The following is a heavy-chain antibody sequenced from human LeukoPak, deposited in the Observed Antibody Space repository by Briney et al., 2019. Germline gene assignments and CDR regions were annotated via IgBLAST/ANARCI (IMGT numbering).Heavy chain of an antibody. CDR3: ARHDSSSWTGWFDP. CDR1: GYSFINYW. Sequence: GESLKISCQGSGYSFINYWIGWVRQMPGKGLEWMGIIYPGDSDIKYSPSFQGQVTISADKSISTAYLQWSSLKASDTAMYYCARHDSSSWTGWFDPWGQGTLVTVSS. J-gene: IGHJ5*02. V-gene: IGHV5-51*01. CDR2: IYPGDSDI. D-gene: IGHD6-13*01.